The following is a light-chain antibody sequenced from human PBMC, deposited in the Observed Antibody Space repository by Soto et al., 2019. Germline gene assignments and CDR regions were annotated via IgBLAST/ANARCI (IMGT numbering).Light chain of an antibody. CDR3: QQSYSTLALT. CDR2: AAS. V-gene: IGKV1-39*01. Sequence: DIPMSQSPSSLSASVGDRVTISCRASQSIATYLSWYQHRPGKAPKLLICAASTLQTGVPSRFSGSGFGTDFTLTISNLQPEDFATYYCQQSYSTLALTFGGGTKLEI. J-gene: IGKJ4*01. CDR1: QSIATY.